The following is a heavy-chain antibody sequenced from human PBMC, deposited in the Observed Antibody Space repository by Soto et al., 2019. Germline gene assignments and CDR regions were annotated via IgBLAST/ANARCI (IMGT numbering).Heavy chain of an antibody. CDR2: VYNSGRT. V-gene: IGHV4-39*07. CDR1: GGSMTRSCYY. Sequence: SETLSLTCTVAGGSMTRSCYYWGWIRQPPGKGLEYIGYVYNSGRTYYNPSLKSRVTISIDRSKNQFSLKLSSVTAADTAVYYCARYSNGYYYGSGSYNYWGQGTLVTVSS. CDR3: ARYSNGYYYGSGSYNY. J-gene: IGHJ4*02. D-gene: IGHD3-10*01.